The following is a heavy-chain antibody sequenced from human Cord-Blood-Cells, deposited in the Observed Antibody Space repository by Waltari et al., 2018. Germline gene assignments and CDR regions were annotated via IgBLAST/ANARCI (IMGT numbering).Heavy chain of an antibody. V-gene: IGHV3-23*01. D-gene: IGHD6-13*01. Sequence: EVQLLESGGGLVQPGGSLRLSCAASGFTFSCYAMSWVSQAPGKVPEWVSAISGSCGSTYYAESVKGRFTISRKNSKNTLYLQMNSLRAEDTAVYYCAKGGAGIAAAGTISQYGDYWGQGTLVTVSS. CDR3: AKGGAGIAAAGTISQYGDY. CDR2: ISGSCGST. J-gene: IGHJ4*02. CDR1: GFTFSCYA.